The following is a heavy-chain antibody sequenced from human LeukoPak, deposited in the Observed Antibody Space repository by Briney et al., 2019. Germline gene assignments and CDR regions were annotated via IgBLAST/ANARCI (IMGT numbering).Heavy chain of an antibody. V-gene: IGHV3-33*01. D-gene: IGHD6-13*01. CDR2: IWYDGSNK. CDR1: GFTFSSYG. CDR3: ARDRGSSWYGYNWFDP. Sequence: GGSLRLSCAASGFTFSSYGMYWVRQAPGKGLEWVAVIWYDGSNKYYADSVKGRFTISRDNSKNTLYLQMNSLRAEDTAVYYCARDRGSSWYGYNWFDPWGQGTLVTVSS. J-gene: IGHJ5*02.